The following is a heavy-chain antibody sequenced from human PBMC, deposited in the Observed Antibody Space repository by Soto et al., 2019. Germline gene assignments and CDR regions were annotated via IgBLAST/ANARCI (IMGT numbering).Heavy chain of an antibody. J-gene: IGHJ4*02. CDR2: IIPIFGTA. V-gene: IGHV1-69*13. D-gene: IGHD1-26*01. CDR1: GGTFSSYA. Sequence: SVKVSCKASGGTFSSYAISWVRQAPGQGLEWMGGIIPIFGTANYAQKFQGRVTITADESTNTAYMELSSLRSEDTAVYYCARDYLVGATISDAFDYWGQGTLVTVSS. CDR3: ARDYLVGATISDAFDY.